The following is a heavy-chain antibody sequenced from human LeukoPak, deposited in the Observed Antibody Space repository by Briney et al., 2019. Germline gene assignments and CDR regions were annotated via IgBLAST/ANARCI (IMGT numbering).Heavy chain of an antibody. V-gene: IGHV3-33*01. Sequence: GGSLRLSCAASGFTFSSYGMHWVRQAPGKGLEWVAVIWYDGSNKYYADSVKGRFTISRDNSKNTLYLQMNSLRAEDTAVYYCALTTVTTHLDYWGQGTLVTVSS. D-gene: IGHD4-17*01. CDR1: GFTFSSYG. CDR3: ALTTVTTHLDY. CDR2: IWYDGSNK. J-gene: IGHJ4*02.